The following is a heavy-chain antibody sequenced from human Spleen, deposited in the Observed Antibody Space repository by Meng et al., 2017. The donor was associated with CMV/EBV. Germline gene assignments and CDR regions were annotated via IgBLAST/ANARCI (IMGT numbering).Heavy chain of an antibody. CDR2: ISTYNGNI. J-gene: IGHJ4*02. CDR3: AASDYGELPIDY. V-gene: IGHV1-18*01. D-gene: IGHD3-10*01. CDR1: GYTFTSYG. Sequence: ASVKVSCKASGYTFTSYGISWVRQAPGQGLEWMGWISTYNGNINYAQKFQERVTITRDMSRSTAYMELSSLRSEDTAVYYCAASDYGELPIDYWGQGTLVTVSS.